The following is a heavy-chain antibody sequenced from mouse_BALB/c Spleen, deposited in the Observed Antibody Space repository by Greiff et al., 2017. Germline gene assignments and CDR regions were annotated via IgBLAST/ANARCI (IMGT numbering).Heavy chain of an antibody. CDR3: ASLITTAPFDY. CDR2: IDPENGDT. V-gene: IGHV14-4*02. Sequence: VQLQQSGAELVRSGASVKLSCTASGFNIKDYYMHWVKQRPEQGLEWIGWIDPENGDTEYAPKFQGKATITADTSSNTAYLQLSSLTSEDTAVYYCASLITTAPFDYWGQGTTLTVSS. J-gene: IGHJ2*01. D-gene: IGHD1-2*01. CDR1: GFNIKDYY.